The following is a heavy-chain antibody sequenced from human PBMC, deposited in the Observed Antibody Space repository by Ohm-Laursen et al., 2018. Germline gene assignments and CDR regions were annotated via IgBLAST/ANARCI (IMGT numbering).Heavy chain of an antibody. Sequence: SQTLSLTCTVSGGSISSDGYYWSWIRQHPGKGLEWIGYIYYSGSTYYNPSLKSRVTISVDTSKNQFSLKLSSVTAADTAVYYCARDRVNWGSFDYWGQGTLVTVSS. J-gene: IGHJ4*02. CDR2: IYYSGST. CDR1: GGSISSDGYY. V-gene: IGHV4-31*03. CDR3: ARDRVNWGSFDY. D-gene: IGHD7-27*01.